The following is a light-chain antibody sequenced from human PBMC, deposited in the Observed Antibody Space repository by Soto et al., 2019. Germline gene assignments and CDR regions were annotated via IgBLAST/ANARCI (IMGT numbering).Light chain of an antibody. J-gene: IGKJ2*01. V-gene: IGKV2-30*01. CDR3: LQGSHWPYT. Sequence: DVVMTQSPLSLPVTLGQPASISCRSSQSLVYCDGNTYLTWFQQRTGQSPRRLIYKVSNRDSGVPDRFSGSGSGTDFALQISRVEAEDVGVYYCLQGSHWPYTFGQGTKLEIK. CDR2: KVS. CDR1: QSLVYCDGNTY.